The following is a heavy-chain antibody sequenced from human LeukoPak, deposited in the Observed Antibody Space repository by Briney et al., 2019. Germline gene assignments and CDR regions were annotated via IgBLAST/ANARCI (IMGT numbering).Heavy chain of an antibody. J-gene: IGHJ3*02. Sequence: SETLSLTCAVYGGSFSGYHWSWIRQPPGKGLEWIGEINHSGSTNYNPSLKSRVTISVDTSKNQFSLKLSSVTAADTAVYYCARVRYCSSTSCYSKSAFDIWGQGTMVTVSS. D-gene: IGHD2-2*01. CDR1: GGSFSGYH. CDR3: ARVRYCSSTSCYSKSAFDI. CDR2: INHSGST. V-gene: IGHV4-34*01.